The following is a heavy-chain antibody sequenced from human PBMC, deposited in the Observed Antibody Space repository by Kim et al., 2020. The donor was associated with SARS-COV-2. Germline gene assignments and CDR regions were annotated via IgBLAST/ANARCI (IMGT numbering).Heavy chain of an antibody. CDR3: ARAHRTIFGVVEYMDF. CDR2: IYYSGST. D-gene: IGHD3-3*01. J-gene: IGHJ6*02. V-gene: IGHV4-31*03. Sequence: SETLSLTCTVSGGSISSGGYYWSWIRQHPGKGLEWIGYIYYSGSTYYNPSLKSRVTISVDTSKNQFSRKLSSVTAADTAVYYCARAHRTIFGVVEYMDFWRQGATVTVSS. CDR1: GGSISSGGYY.